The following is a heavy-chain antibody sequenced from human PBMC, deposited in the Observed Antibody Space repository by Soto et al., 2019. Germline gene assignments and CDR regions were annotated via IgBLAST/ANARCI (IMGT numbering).Heavy chain of an antibody. CDR2: ISVGDAYR. CDR3: VTSHEGTSGMRE. V-gene: IGHV3-21*01. J-gene: IGHJ4*02. CDR1: GFTFTDYT. Sequence: EVQLVESGGGLVKPGGSLRLSCAASGFTFTDYTMNWVRQAPGKGLEWVSSISVGDAYRYYADSVRGRFTVSRDNAENTLYLHINSLRAEDTAVYYCVTSHEGTSGMREWGQGALVTVSS. D-gene: IGHD1-7*01.